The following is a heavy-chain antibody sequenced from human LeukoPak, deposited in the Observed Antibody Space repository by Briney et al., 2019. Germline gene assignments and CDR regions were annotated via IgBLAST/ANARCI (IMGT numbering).Heavy chain of an antibody. CDR3: VRGGYTTGWYPGY. J-gene: IGHJ4*02. D-gene: IGHD6-19*01. CDR2: IYPSDSNT. Sequence: GESLKISCKGSGYSFTSYWIAWVRQMPGKGLEWMGIIYPSDSNTRYSPSFQGQVTISADKSISTAYLQWSSLKASDTAMYYCVRGGYTTGWYPGYWGQGTLVTVSS. V-gene: IGHV5-51*01. CDR1: GYSFTSYW.